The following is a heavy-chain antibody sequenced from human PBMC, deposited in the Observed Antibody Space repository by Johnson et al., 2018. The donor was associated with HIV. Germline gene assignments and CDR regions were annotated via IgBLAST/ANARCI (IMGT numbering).Heavy chain of an antibody. CDR1: GFTFSDYY. CDR2: ISSSRSTI. CDR3: AREPSSGYIKDAFDI. D-gene: IGHD3-22*01. Sequence: QVQLVESGGGLVKPGGSLRLSCAASGFTFSDYYMSWIRQAPGKGLEWISYISSSRSTIYYADSVKGRFTISRDNSKNTLYLQMNSLRAEDTAVYYCAREPSSGYIKDAFDIWGQGTMVTVSS. V-gene: IGHV3-11*04. J-gene: IGHJ3*02.